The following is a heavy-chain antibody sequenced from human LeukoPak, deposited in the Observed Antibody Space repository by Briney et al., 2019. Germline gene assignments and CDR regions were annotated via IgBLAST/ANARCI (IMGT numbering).Heavy chain of an antibody. J-gene: IGHJ6*03. CDR1: GGTFSSYA. CDR2: IIPIFGTA. D-gene: IGHD3-10*01. V-gene: IGHV1-69*01. Sequence: SVKVSCKASGGTFSSYAISWVRQAPGQGLELMGGIIPIFGTANYAQKFQGRVTITADESTSTAYMELSSLRSEDTAVYYCARVYGSGKSARHSYYYYYMDVWGKGTTVTVSS. CDR3: ARVYGSGKSARHSYYYYYMDV.